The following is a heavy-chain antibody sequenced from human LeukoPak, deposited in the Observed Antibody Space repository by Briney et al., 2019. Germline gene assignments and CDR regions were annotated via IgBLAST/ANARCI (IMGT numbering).Heavy chain of an antibody. CDR1: GGSISSGGYY. CDR3: AREGNGDYDGSGNWFDP. D-gene: IGHD4-17*01. Sequence: SETLSLTCTVSGGSISSGGYYWSWIRQHPGKGLEWIGYIYYSGSTYYNSSLKSRVTISVDTSKNQFSLKLSSVTAADTAVYYCAREGNGDYDGSGNWFDPWGQGTLVTVSS. V-gene: IGHV4-31*03. J-gene: IGHJ5*02. CDR2: IYYSGST.